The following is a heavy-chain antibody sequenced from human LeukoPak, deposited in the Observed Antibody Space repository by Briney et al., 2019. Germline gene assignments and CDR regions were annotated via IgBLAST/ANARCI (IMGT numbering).Heavy chain of an antibody. CDR2: INPNSGDT. V-gene: IGHV1-2*02. D-gene: IGHD1-26*01. Sequence: ASVKVSCKTSGYTFIAYYIHWVRQAPGQGLEWMGWINPNSGDTNSAQKFQGRVTMTRDTSISTAYMELSRLRSDDTAVYYCAKGDSGSFSSWGQGTLVTVSS. CDR1: GYTFIAYY. CDR3: AKGDSGSFSS. J-gene: IGHJ5*02.